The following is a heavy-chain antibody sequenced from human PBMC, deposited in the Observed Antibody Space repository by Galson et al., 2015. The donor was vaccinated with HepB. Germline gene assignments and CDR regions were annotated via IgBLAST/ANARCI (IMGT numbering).Heavy chain of an antibody. V-gene: IGHV3-7*01. CDR2: IKEDGSEK. Sequence: SLRLSCAASGFTFSSFWTSWVRQAPGKGPEWVANIKEDGSEKYYVDSVKGRFTISRDNAKNSLYLQMNSLRVEDTAVYYCARQAYWGQGTLVTVSS. J-gene: IGHJ4*02. CDR1: GFTFSSFW. CDR3: ARQAY.